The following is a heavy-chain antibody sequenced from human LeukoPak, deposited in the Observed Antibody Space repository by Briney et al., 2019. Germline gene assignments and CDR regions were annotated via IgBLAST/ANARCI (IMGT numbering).Heavy chain of an antibody. D-gene: IGHD6-13*01. J-gene: IGHJ5*02. Sequence: PGGSLRLSCAASGFTFSTYYMAWVRQAPGRGLEWVAVIKPDGRQKYYVASVMGRFPISRDNAKNSLYLQMTTLGPEDTALYYCTRGLYSNSPWGQGTLVTVSS. CDR3: TRGLYSNSP. CDR2: IKPDGRQK. CDR1: GFTFSTYY. V-gene: IGHV3-7*01.